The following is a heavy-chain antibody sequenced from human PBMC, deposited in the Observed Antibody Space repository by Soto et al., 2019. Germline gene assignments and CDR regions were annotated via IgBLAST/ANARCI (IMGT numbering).Heavy chain of an antibody. CDR1: GLTFTDYA. D-gene: IGHD6-13*01. J-gene: IGHJ4*02. Sequence: LSLSFAASGLTFTDYALSLVRQAPLKGLEWVATISGIGGSTYLADSVKGRLSISRDNSKNTVSLLMNSLRAEDTAVYFCARGSSGYISSWYYFDYWGRGTLVTVSS. CDR3: ARGSSGYISSWYYFDY. V-gene: IGHV3-23*01. CDR2: ISGIGGST.